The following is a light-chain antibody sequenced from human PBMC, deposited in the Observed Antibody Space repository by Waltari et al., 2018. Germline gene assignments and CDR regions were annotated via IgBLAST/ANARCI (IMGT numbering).Light chain of an antibody. V-gene: IGKV1-12*01. CDR3: QQSYSTPPVT. J-gene: IGKJ1*01. Sequence: DIQMPQSPSSVSASVGDRVTLTCRASEDVSTWLAWYQQKPGKVPQLLIFTASVLRTGVSSRFTGSGSGTDFTLTISSLEPEDFATYYCQQSYSTPPVTFGQGTKVEIK. CDR1: EDVSTW. CDR2: TAS.